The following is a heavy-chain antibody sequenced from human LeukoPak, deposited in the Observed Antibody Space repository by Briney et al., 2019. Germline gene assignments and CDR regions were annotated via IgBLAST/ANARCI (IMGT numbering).Heavy chain of an antibody. CDR1: GFTFSSYA. V-gene: IGHV3-23*01. J-gene: IGHJ4*02. D-gene: IGHD4-23*01. Sequence: WGSLRLSCAASGFTFSSYAMSWVRQAPGKGLEWVSAIIGSGGSTYYADSVKGRFTISRDNSKNTLYLQMNSLRAEDTAVYYCAKGYGGKPELFDYWGQGTLVTVSS. CDR3: AKGYGGKPELFDY. CDR2: IIGSGGST.